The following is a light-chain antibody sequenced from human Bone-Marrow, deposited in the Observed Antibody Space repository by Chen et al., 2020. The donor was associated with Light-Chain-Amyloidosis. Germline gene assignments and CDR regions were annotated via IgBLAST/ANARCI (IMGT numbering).Light chain of an antibody. CDR3: RSYTITNNLV. CDR1: SSDVGGDNH. J-gene: IGLJ1*01. CDR2: EVT. V-gene: IGLV2-14*01. Sequence: QSALTQPASVSGSPGQSITISCTGTSSDVGGDNHVSWYQQHPDKAPKLMISEVTNRPSWVPDSVSGPKSDNTASLTISGLETEDEADYFCRSYTITNNLVFGSGTRVTVL.